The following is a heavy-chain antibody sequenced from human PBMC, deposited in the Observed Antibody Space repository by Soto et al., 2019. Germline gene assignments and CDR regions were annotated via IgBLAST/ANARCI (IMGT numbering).Heavy chain of an antibody. J-gene: IGHJ4*02. CDR1: GYTFTSYG. CDR2: ISAYNDNT. V-gene: IGHV1-18*01. CDR3: ARDLSKFAIVVAAGFDY. Sequence: ASLKVSCKASGYTFTSYGISWVRQAPGQGLEWMGWISAYNDNTNYAHKLQGRVTMTTDTSTSTAYMELRSLRSDDTAVYYCARDLSKFAIVVAAGFDYWGQGTLVTVSS. D-gene: IGHD6-19*01.